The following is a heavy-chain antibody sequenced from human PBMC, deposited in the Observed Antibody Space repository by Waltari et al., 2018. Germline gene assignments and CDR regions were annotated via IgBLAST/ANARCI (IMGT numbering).Heavy chain of an antibody. Sequence: EVQLVESGGGLVQPGGSLRLSCGASGFTFSSYWVHWVRQGPGKGLVWVSGINSGWGSTNYADSVKGRFTISRDNAKNTLYLQMNSLRAEDTAVYYCARRGVPAASVYYFDYWGQGTQVTVSS. CDR1: GFTFSSYW. CDR3: ARRGVPAASVYYFDY. CDR2: INSGWGST. J-gene: IGHJ4*02. D-gene: IGHD2-2*01. V-gene: IGHV3-74*01.